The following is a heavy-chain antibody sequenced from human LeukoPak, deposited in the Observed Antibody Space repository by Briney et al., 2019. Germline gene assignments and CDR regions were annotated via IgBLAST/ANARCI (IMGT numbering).Heavy chain of an antibody. V-gene: IGHV4-59*08. CDR1: GGSISSYY. Sequence: SETLSLTCTVSGGSISSYYWSWIRQPPGKGLEWIGYIYYSGSTNYNPSLKSRVTISVDTSKNQFSLKLSSVTAADTAVYYCARLTPITPYYCDSSPDAFDIWGQGTMVTVSS. CDR3: ARLTPITPYYCDSSPDAFDI. D-gene: IGHD3-22*01. CDR2: IYYSGST. J-gene: IGHJ3*02.